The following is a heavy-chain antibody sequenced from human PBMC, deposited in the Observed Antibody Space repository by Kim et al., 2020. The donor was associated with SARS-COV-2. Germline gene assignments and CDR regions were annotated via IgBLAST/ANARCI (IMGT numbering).Heavy chain of an antibody. CDR1: GFTFSSYS. Sequence: GGSLRLSCAASGFTFSSYSMYWVRQAPGKGLEWVSSISSSSSYIYYADSVKGRFTISRDNAKNSLYLQMNSLRAEDTAVYYCAREVRYYDILTGFYYYYGMDVWGQGTTVTVSS. CDR2: ISSSSSYI. V-gene: IGHV3-21*04. J-gene: IGHJ6*02. D-gene: IGHD3-9*01. CDR3: AREVRYYDILTGFYYYYGMDV.